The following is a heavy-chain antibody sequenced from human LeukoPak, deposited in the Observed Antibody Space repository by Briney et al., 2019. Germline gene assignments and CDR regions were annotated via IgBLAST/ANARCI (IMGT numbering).Heavy chain of an antibody. V-gene: IGHV4-30-4*01. Sequence: PSETLSLTCTVSGGSISSGDYYWSWIRQPPGKGLEWIGYIYYSGSTYYNPSLKSRVTISVDTSKNQFSLKLSSVTAADTAVYYCASSSSCCGDCYCYYYYYGMDVWGQGTTVTVSS. D-gene: IGHD2-21*02. J-gene: IGHJ6*02. CDR3: ASSSSCCGDCYCYYYYYGMDV. CDR1: GGSISSGDYY. CDR2: IYYSGST.